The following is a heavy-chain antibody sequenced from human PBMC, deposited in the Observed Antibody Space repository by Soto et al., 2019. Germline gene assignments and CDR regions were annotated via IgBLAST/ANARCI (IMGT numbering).Heavy chain of an antibody. CDR1: GGSISSSSYY. V-gene: IGHV4-39*01. CDR2: IYYSGST. D-gene: IGHD2-2*01. Sequence: SETLSLTCTVSGGSISSSSYYWGWIRQPPGKGLEWIGSIYYSGSTYYNPSLKSRVTISVDTSKNQFSLKLSSVTAADTAVYYCARHLEDIVVVPAAYYYYYYMDVWGKGTTVTVSS. J-gene: IGHJ6*03. CDR3: ARHLEDIVVVPAAYYYYYYMDV.